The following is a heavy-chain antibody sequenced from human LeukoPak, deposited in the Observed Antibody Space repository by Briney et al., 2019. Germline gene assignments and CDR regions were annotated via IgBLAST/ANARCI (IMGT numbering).Heavy chain of an antibody. CDR3: ARPRTAMGYYFDY. V-gene: IGHV5-51*01. J-gene: IGHJ4*02. CDR1: GYSFINYW. D-gene: IGHD5-18*01. Sequence: GESLKISCKGSGYSFINYWIGWVRQMPGKGLEWMGIIYPGDSDTRYSPSFQGQVTISADKSISTAYLQWSSLKASDTAMYYCARPRTAMGYYFDYWGQGTLVTVSS. CDR2: IYPGDSDT.